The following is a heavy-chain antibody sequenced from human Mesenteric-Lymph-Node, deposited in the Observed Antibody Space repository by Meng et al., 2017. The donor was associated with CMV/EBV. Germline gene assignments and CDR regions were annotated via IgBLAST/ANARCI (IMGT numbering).Heavy chain of an antibody. CDR3: ARDTDNHGALFDY. CDR2: IYYSGSI. V-gene: IGHV4-39*07. CDR1: GGSISSSSYY. Sequence: SETLSLTCTVSGGSISSSSYYWGWIRQPPGKGLEWIGSIYYSGSISYNPSLKSRVTIAEDTSKNQFSLYLSSVTAADTALYYCARDTDNHGALFDYWGLGTLVTVSS. D-gene: IGHD1-14*01. J-gene: IGHJ4*02.